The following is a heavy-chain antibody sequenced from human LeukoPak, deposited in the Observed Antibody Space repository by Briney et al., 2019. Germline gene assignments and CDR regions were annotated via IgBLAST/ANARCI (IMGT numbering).Heavy chain of an antibody. CDR1: GFTFSSYG. Sequence: QSGGSLRLSCAASGFTFSSYGMHWVRQAPGKGLEWVAFIRYDGGNKYYADSVKGRFTISRDNSKNTLYLQMNSLRAEDTAVYYCAKFRHSSSWYGGDFDYWGQGTLVTVSS. J-gene: IGHJ4*02. D-gene: IGHD6-13*01. CDR3: AKFRHSSSWYGGDFDY. V-gene: IGHV3-30*02. CDR2: IRYDGGNK.